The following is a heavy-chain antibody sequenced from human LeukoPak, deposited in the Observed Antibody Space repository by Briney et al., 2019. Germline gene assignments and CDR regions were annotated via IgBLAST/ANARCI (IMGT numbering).Heavy chain of an antibody. D-gene: IGHD3-10*01. V-gene: IGHV1-2*04. Sequence: ASVKVSCKASGYTFTGYYMHWVRQAPGQGLEWMGWINPNSGGTIYAQKFQGWVTMTRDTSISTAYMELSRVRSDDTDVYECARSGFGESLDYWGQGTLVTVSS. CDR3: ARSGFGESLDY. CDR2: INPNSGGT. J-gene: IGHJ4*02. CDR1: GYTFTGYY.